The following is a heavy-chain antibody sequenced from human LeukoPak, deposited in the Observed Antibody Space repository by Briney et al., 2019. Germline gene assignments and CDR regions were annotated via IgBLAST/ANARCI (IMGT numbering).Heavy chain of an antibody. J-gene: IGHJ6*02. CDR1: GFTFSSYA. CDR3: AKALFRDGYNYYYYYGMDV. V-gene: IGHV3-23*01. Sequence: GGSLRLSCAASGFTFSSYAMSWVRQAPGKGLGWVSAISGSGGSTYYADSVKGRFTISRDNSKNTLYLQMNSLRAEDTAVYYCAKALFRDGYNYYYYYGMDVWGQGTTVTVSS. D-gene: IGHD5-24*01. CDR2: ISGSGGST.